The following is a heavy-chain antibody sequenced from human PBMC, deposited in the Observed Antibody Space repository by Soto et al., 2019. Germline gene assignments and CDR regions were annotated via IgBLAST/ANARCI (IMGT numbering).Heavy chain of an antibody. D-gene: IGHD6-6*01. CDR2: IYPSNSEI. V-gene: IGHV5-51*01. CDR3: DREYTRSSPIDY. CDR1: GYTFTVYW. Sequence: GESLKISCEGSGYTFTVYWIGWVRQMPGKGLEWMGIIYPSNSEIRYSPSFQGQVTISADKSISTAYLQWSSLKASDTAMYYCDREYTRSSPIDYWRQRTLVTVSP. J-gene: IGHJ4*02.